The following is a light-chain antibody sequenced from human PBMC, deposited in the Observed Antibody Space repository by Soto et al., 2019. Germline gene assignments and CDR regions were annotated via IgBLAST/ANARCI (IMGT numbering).Light chain of an antibody. CDR2: DVS. J-gene: IGLJ3*02. CDR1: SSDVGGYNY. V-gene: IGLV2-14*01. Sequence: QSALTQPASVSGSPGQSITISCTGTSSDVGGYNYVSWYQQHPGKAPKLMIYDVSNRPSGVSNRFSGSKSGNTASLTISGLQAEDEADYYCSSYTNTNTRVFGGGTKLTV. CDR3: SSYTNTNTRV.